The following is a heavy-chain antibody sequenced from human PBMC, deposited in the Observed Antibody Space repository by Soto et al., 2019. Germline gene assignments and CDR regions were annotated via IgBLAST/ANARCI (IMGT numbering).Heavy chain of an antibody. J-gene: IGHJ5*02. Sequence: SETLSLTCAVSVGSIDNYYWSWIRQAPGKGLEWIGYISNSGSATYNPSLKSRVTFSLDTSKNLFFLRLTSLTTADTAPYYCARDRYSSSWFRPYNWFDPWGQGALVTVSS. D-gene: IGHD6-13*01. CDR2: ISNSGSA. CDR1: VGSIDNYY. V-gene: IGHV4-59*01. CDR3: ARDRYSSSWFRPYNWFDP.